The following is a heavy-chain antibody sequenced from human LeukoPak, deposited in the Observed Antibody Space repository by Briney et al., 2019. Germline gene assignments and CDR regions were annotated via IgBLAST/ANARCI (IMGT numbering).Heavy chain of an antibody. CDR1: GFSFKTYE. CDR3: ARDVGFNNGWPA. Sequence: GGSLRLSCVASGFSFKTYEMNWVRQAPGKGMEWISYISVGGSDEDYADSVKGRFSISRDNAKNSLFLQMHSLRVEDTAVYYCARDVGFNNGWPAWGQGTLVTVSS. D-gene: IGHD6-19*01. V-gene: IGHV3-48*03. J-gene: IGHJ5*02. CDR2: ISVGGSDE.